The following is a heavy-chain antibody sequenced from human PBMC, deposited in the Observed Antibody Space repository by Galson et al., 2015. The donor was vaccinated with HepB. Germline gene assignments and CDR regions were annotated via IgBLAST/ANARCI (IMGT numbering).Heavy chain of an antibody. Sequence: SVKVSCKASGYTFTSYGISWVRQAPGQGLERMGWISAYNGNTNYAQKLQGRVTMTTDTSTSTAYMELRSLRSDDTAVYYCARGESSLTDEYFQHWGQGTLVTVSS. CDR2: ISAYNGNT. J-gene: IGHJ1*01. CDR1: GYTFTSYG. CDR3: ARGESSLTDEYFQH. D-gene: IGHD1-14*01. V-gene: IGHV1-18*01.